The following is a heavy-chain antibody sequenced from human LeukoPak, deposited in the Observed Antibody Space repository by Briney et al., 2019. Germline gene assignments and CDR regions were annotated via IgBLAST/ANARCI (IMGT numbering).Heavy chain of an antibody. CDR3: AKDLGWELPAEAY. J-gene: IGHJ4*02. Sequence: PGGSLRLSCVASGFTFKNYVMNWVRQAPGKGLEWLATIYGSGVSISYADSAKGRFTISRDNSNNTLYLQMNSLRAEDTAMYYCAKDLGWELPAEAYWGQGILVTVSS. V-gene: IGHV3-23*01. D-gene: IGHD1-26*01. CDR1: GFTFKNYV. CDR2: IYGSGVSI.